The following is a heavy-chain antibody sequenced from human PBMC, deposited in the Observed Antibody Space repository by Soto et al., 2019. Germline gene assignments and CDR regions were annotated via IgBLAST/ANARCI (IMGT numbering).Heavy chain of an antibody. Sequence: LSLTCTVSGGSISSYYWSWIRQPPGKGLEWIGYVYYSGSTNYNPSLKSRVTMSVDTSKNQFSLKLSSVTAADTAVYYCARMGYYYDTSGYYFLFDFWGQGTLVTVSS. J-gene: IGHJ4*02. V-gene: IGHV4-59*01. D-gene: IGHD3-22*01. CDR1: GGSISSYY. CDR3: ARMGYYYDTSGYYFLFDF. CDR2: VYYSGST.